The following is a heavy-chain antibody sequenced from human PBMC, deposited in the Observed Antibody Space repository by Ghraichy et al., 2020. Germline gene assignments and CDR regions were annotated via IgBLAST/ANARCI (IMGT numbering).Heavy chain of an antibody. V-gene: IGHV3-21*01. CDR1: GFTFSSYS. Sequence: GGSLRLSCAASGFTFSSYSMNWVRQAPGKGLEWVSSISSSSSYIYYADSVKGRFTISRDNAKNSLYLQMNSLRAEDTAVYYCARVDGGSGSYRYYYYMDVWGKGTTVTVSS. CDR3: ARVDGGSGSYRYYYYMDV. CDR2: ISSSSSYI. D-gene: IGHD3-10*01. J-gene: IGHJ6*03.